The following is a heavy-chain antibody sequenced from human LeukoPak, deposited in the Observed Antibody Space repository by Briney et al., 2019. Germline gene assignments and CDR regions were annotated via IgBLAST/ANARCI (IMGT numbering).Heavy chain of an antibody. CDR1: GFTFTNYA. CDR3: VKGLVQTTMSYSVDY. CDR2: ISSDGSKN. V-gene: IGHV3-30*18. J-gene: IGHJ4*02. D-gene: IGHD1-1*01. Sequence: GRSLRLSCAASGFTFTNYAMHWVRQTPGKGLEWVALISSDGSKNIYADPVKGGFTVSRDNSKNTLYLQMNSLRAEDTAVYYCVKGLVQTTMSYSVDYWGQGALVTVSS.